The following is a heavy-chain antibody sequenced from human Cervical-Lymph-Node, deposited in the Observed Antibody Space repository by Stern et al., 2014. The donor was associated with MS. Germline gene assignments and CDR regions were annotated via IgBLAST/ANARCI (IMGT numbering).Heavy chain of an antibody. Sequence: QLQLQESGPGLVKPSQTLSLTCTVSGGSISSGGTYLTWIRQNPGKGLEWIGNIYYSGSTYYNPSLKNRVMISIDASTSQFSLTVNSVTAADTDVYYCARGSGDWAHSGFDPWGQGTLVTVSS. V-gene: IGHV4-31*03. J-gene: IGHJ5*02. CDR3: ARGSGDWAHSGFDP. CDR1: GGSISSGGTY. D-gene: IGHD2-21*02. CDR2: IYYSGST.